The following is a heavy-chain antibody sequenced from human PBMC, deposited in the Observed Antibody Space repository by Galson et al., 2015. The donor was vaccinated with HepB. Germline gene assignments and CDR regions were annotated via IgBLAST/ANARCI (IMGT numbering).Heavy chain of an antibody. CDR2: ISYDGSNK. V-gene: IGHV3-30*18. D-gene: IGHD3-3*01. Sequence: SLRLSCAASGFTFSSYGMRWVRQAPGKGLEWVAVISYDGSNKYYADSVKGRFTISRDNSKNTLYLQMNSLRAEDTAVYYCAKDDAIFGVVITYLGALNYYYYGMDVWGQGTTVTVSS. CDR3: AKDDAIFGVVITYLGALNYYYYGMDV. CDR1: GFTFSSYG. J-gene: IGHJ6*02.